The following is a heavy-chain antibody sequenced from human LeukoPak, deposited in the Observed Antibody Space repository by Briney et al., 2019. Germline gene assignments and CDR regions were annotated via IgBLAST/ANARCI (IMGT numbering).Heavy chain of an antibody. V-gene: IGHV1-2*02. J-gene: IGHJ3*02. CDR3: ARATYCSSTSCYIRNDAFDI. CDR1: GYTFTGFY. CDR2: INPNSGDT. D-gene: IGHD2-2*02. Sequence: ASVKVSCKASGYTFTGFYIHWVRQAPGQGLEWMGWINPNSGDTSFQQKFQGRVSMTWDTSTSTAYMELSSLRSDDTAVYYCARATYCSSTSCYIRNDAFDIWGQGTMVTVSS.